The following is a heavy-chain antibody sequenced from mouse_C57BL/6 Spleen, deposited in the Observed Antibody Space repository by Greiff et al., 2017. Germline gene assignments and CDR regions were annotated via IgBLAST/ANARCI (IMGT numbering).Heavy chain of an antibody. CDR2: IHPNSGST. D-gene: IGHD1-1*01. CDR3: AREGGLLRYFDV. CDR1: GYTFTSYW. J-gene: IGHJ1*03. V-gene: IGHV1-64*01. Sequence: QVQLQQPGAELVKPGASVKLSCKASGYTFTSYWMHWVKQRPGQGLEWIGMIHPNSGSTNYNEKFKSKATLTVDKSSSTAYMQLSSLTSEDSAVYYCAREGGLLRYFDVWGTGTTVTVSS.